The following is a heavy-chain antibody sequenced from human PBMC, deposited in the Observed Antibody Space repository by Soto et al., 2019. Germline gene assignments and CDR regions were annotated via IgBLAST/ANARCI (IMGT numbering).Heavy chain of an antibody. CDR1: GGSISSYY. CDR3: ARWPGIAAAADY. D-gene: IGHD6-13*01. V-gene: IGHV4-59*01. CDR2: IYYSGST. J-gene: IGHJ4*02. Sequence: PSETLSLTCTVSGGSISSYYWSWIRQPPGKGLEWIGYIYYSGSTNYNPSLKSRVTISVDTSKNQFSLKLSSVTAADTAVYYCARWPGIAAAADYWGQGTLVTVSS.